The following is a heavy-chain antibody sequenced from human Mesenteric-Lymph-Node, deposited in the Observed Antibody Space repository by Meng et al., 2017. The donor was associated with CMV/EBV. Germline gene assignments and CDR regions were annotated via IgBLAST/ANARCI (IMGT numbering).Heavy chain of an antibody. CDR3: ARGTGSYYSLGY. CDR1: GFTFSSYA. V-gene: IGHV3-23*03. D-gene: IGHD1-26*01. Sequence: GGSLRLSCSASGFTFSSYAMSWVRQAPGKGLEWVSVIYSGGSTYYADSVKGRFTISRDNAKNTLYLQMNSLRDEDTAVYYCARGTGSYYSLGYWGQGTLVTVSS. CDR2: IYSGGST. J-gene: IGHJ4*02.